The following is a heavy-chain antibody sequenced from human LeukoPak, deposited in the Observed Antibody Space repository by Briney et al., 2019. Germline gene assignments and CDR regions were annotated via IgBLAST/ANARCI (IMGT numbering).Heavy chain of an antibody. CDR2: IYPGDSDT. CDR1: GYSFPTYW. CDR3: VRVLWTWALNYYYGMDV. Sequence: GESLKISCKGSGYSFPTYWIGWVRQMPGKGLEWMGIIYPGDSDTRYSPSFQGQVTISADKTISTAYLQWSSLKASDTAMYYCVRVLWTWALNYYYGMDVWGQGTTVTVSS. D-gene: IGHD2-8*02. V-gene: IGHV5-51*01. J-gene: IGHJ6*02.